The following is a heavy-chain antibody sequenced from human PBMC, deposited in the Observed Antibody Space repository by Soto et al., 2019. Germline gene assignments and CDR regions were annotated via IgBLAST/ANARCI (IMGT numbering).Heavy chain of an antibody. J-gene: IGHJ6*02. CDR3: ARDSGPPRGVNYYYYGMDV. CDR1: GFTFSSYS. V-gene: IGHV3-21*01. Sequence: GGSLRLSCAASGFTFSSYSMNWVRQAPGKGLEWVSSISSSSSYIYYADSVKGRFTISRDNAKNSLYLQMNSLRAEDTAVYYCARDSGPPRGVNYYYYGMDVWGQGTTVTVSS. CDR2: ISSSSSYI. D-gene: IGHD3-10*01.